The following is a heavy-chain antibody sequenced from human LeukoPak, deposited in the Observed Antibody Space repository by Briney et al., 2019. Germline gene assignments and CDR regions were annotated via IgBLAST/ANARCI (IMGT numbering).Heavy chain of an antibody. CDR1: GYTFTGYY. V-gene: IGHV1-2*02. Sequence: ASVKVSCKASGYTFTGYYMHWVRQAPGQGLEWMGWINPNSGGTNYAQKLQGRVTMTTDTSTSTAYMELRSLRSDDTAVYYCARDPRIDYYDSSGYYAGGDYWGQGTLVTVSS. D-gene: IGHD3-22*01. J-gene: IGHJ4*02. CDR2: INPNSGGT. CDR3: ARDPRIDYYDSSGYYAGGDY.